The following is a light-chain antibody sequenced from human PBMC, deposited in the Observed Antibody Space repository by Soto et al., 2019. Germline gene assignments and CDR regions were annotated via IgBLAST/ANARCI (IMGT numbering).Light chain of an antibody. CDR3: CSYTSTNSWV. J-gene: IGLJ3*02. V-gene: IGLV2-14*01. CDR2: DVS. Sequence: QSALTQSASVSGSPGQSITISCTGTSSDVGGYNYVSWYQQHPGKAPKLIIYDVSNRPAGVSTPFSGSKSGNTATLTSSELQDEDEADYSCCSYTSTNSWVFGGGTKLTVL. CDR1: SSDVGGYNY.